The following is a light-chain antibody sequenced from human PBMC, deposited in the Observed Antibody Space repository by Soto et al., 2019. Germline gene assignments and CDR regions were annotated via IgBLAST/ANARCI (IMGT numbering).Light chain of an antibody. J-gene: IGKJ1*01. CDR2: GAS. Sequence: ETVMTQSPATLSVSPGERATLSCRASQSVNSDLAWYQQKPGQAPRLLIYGASTGATGIPARFSGSGSGTEFTLTISSLQSEDFAVYYCHQYDNWPETFGQGTKVEIK. CDR3: HQYDNWPET. CDR1: QSVNSD. V-gene: IGKV3-15*01.